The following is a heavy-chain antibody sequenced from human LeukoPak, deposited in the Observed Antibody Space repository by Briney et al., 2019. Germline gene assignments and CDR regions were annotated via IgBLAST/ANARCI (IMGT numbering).Heavy chain of an antibody. J-gene: IGHJ4*02. D-gene: IGHD1-26*01. V-gene: IGHV4-34*01. CDR2: INHSGST. CDR1: GGSFSGYY. CDR3: ARIVGATTEDY. Sequence: PSETLSLTCAVYGGSFSGYYWSWIRQPPGKGLEWIGEINHSGSTSYNPSLKSRVTISVDTSKNQFSLKLSSVTAADTAVYYCARIVGATTEDYWGQGTLVTVSS.